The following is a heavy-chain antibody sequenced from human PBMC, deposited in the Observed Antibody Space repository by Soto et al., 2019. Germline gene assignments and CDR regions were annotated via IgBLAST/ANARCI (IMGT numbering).Heavy chain of an antibody. CDR1: GFTVSSNY. CDR2: IYSGGST. Sequence: GGSLRLSCAASGFTVSSNYMSWVRQAPGKGLEWVSVIYSGGSTYYADSVKGRFTISRDNSKNTLYLQMNSLRAEDTAVYYCARDSTNNYDFWSGSFSSYYYYYYMDVWGKGTTVTVSS. D-gene: IGHD3-3*01. CDR3: ARDSTNNYDFWSGSFSSYYYYYYMDV. V-gene: IGHV3-66*01. J-gene: IGHJ6*03.